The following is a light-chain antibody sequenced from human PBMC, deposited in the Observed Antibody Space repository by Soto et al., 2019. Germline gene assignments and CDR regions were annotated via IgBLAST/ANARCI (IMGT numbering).Light chain of an antibody. Sequence: DVQMTQSPSTLSASVGDRVTITCRASQSISVWLAWYQQKPGKAPKLLIYKASSLESGVPSRFSGSGSGTEFTLTISSLQPDDFATYYCQHYNSYPLTFGGGTKVEIK. CDR1: QSISVW. CDR2: KAS. J-gene: IGKJ4*01. CDR3: QHYNSYPLT. V-gene: IGKV1-5*03.